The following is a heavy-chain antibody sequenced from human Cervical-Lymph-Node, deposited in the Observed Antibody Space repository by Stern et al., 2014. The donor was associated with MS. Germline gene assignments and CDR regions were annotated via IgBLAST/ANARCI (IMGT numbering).Heavy chain of an antibody. CDR1: GYTFTNYY. CDR3: TRAVGGVGRE. J-gene: IGHJ4*02. D-gene: IGHD3-16*01. CDR2: INPSGSVT. V-gene: IGHV1-46*01. Sequence: QVQLGESGPKVKKPGASVMVSCKMSGYTFTNYYIHLVRQAPGPGIERMGIINPSGSVTASAQKFQGRLTMTRDTSTTTVYMRLITLTSEDTAMYYCTRAVGGVGREWGQGTLVFVSS.